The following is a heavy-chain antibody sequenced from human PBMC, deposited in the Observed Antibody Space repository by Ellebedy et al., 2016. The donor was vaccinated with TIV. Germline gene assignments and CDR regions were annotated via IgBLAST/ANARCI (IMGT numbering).Heavy chain of an antibody. V-gene: IGHV5-51*01. CDR1: GYSFTDYW. CDR2: IYPGDSDI. CDR3: ARHAGSWFSGGSKAVVY. D-gene: IGHD6-13*01. J-gene: IGHJ4*02. Sequence: GESLKISCKSFGYSFTDYWIGWVRQMPGKGLEWMGIIYPGDSDIRYSPSFQGQVTISADKSNSTAYLQWSSLKASDTAMYYCARHAGSWFSGGSKAVVYWGQGTLVTVSS.